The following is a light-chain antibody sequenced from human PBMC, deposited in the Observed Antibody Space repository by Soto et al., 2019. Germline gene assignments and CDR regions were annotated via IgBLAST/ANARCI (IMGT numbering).Light chain of an antibody. V-gene: IGKV4-1*01. J-gene: IGKJ1*01. CDR3: QQYHSAPWT. CDR1: QSVLYSSNNKNY. Sequence: DIVMTQSPDSLAVSLGERATINCKSSQSVLYSSNNKNYLAWYQQKPGQPPKQLIYWASTRESGVPDRFSGSDSGTDFPLTISSLQAEDVVVYYCQQYHSAPWTFGQGTKVEIK. CDR2: WAS.